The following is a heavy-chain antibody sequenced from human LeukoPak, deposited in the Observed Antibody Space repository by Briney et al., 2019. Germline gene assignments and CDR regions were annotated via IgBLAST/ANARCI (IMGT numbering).Heavy chain of an antibody. V-gene: IGHV3-7*01. CDR3: ERVDDSSSCPDY. CDR2: IKEDGSET. CDR1: GFTFSSYW. Sequence: PGGSLRLSCAASGFTFSSYWMSWVRQAPGKGLEWVANIKEDGSETYYVDSVKGRFTISRDNAKNLLYLEMNSLRAEDAALYYCERVDDSSSCPDYWGQGTLVTVSS. J-gene: IGHJ4*02. D-gene: IGHD6-19*01.